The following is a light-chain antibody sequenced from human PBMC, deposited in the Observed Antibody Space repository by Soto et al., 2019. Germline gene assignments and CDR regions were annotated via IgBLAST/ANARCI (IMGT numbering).Light chain of an antibody. J-gene: IGKJ1*01. CDR1: QSISTW. CDR3: QQYNSYWT. CDR2: HAS. Sequence: DIQMTQSPSTLSASVGDRVTITCRASQSISTWLAWYQQKPGKAPKLLIWHASSLESGVPSRFSGSGSGTEFTLTFSSLQPDDFATYYCQQYNSYWTFGQGTKVDIK. V-gene: IGKV1-5*01.